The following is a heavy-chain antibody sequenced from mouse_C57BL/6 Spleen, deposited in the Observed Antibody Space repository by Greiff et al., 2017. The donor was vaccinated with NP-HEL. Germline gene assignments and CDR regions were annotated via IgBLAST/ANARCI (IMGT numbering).Heavy chain of an antibody. Sequence: VQLQQSGAELVKPGASVKLSCKASGYTFTSYWMHWVKQRPGQGLEWIGMIHPNSGSTNYNEKFKSKATLTVDKSSSTAYMQLSSLTSEDSAVYYCARHYYDSTPWYFDVWGTGTTVTVSS. D-gene: IGHD1-1*01. J-gene: IGHJ1*03. CDR1: GYTFTSYW. CDR2: IHPNSGST. V-gene: IGHV1-64*01. CDR3: ARHYYDSTPWYFDV.